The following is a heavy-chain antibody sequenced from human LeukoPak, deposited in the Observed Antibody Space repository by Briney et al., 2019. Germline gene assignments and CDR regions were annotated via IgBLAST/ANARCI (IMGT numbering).Heavy chain of an antibody. CDR2: IKQDGSEK. D-gene: IGHD5-24*01. V-gene: IGHV3-7*01. CDR1: GFTFSSYW. CDR3: ARVRGRWLQSGYFDY. Sequence: GGSLRLSCAASGFTFSSYWMSWVRQAPGKGLEWVANIKQDGSEKYYVDSVKGRFTISRDNAKNSLCLQMNSLRAEDTAVYYCARVRGRWLQSGYFDYWGQGTLVTVSS. J-gene: IGHJ4*02.